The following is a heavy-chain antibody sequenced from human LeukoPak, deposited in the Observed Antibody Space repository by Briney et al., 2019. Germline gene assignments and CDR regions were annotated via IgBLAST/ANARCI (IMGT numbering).Heavy chain of an antibody. CDR3: ARLKLEVVTAIYWFDP. D-gene: IGHD2-21*02. CDR1: GGSISSYY. V-gene: IGHV4-59*08. CDR2: IYYSGST. Sequence: SETLSLTCTVSGGSISSYYWSWIRQPPGKGLEWIAYIYYSGSTNYNPSLKSRVTISVDTSKNQFSLKLSSVTAADTAVYYCARLKLEVVTAIYWFDPWGQGTLVTVSS. J-gene: IGHJ5*02.